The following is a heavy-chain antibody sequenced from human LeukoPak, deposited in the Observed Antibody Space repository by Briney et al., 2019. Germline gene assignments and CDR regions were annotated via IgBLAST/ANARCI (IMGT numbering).Heavy chain of an antibody. CDR3: ARRITIFGVVIFNWFDP. CDR1: GGSISSSSYY. J-gene: IGHJ5*02. D-gene: IGHD3-3*01. V-gene: IGHV4-39*01. CDR2: IYYSGST. Sequence: SETLSLTCTVSGGSISSSSYYWGWIRQPPGKGLEWIGSIYYSGSTYYNPSLKSRVTISVDTSKNQLSLKLSSVTAADTAVYYCARRITIFGVVIFNWFDPWGQGTLVTVSS.